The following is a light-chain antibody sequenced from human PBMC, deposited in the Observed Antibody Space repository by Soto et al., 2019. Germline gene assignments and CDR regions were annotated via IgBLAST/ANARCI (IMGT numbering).Light chain of an antibody. V-gene: IGKV3-15*01. Sequence: EVVMTQSPATLSVSPGERATLSCRASQRVGSDLAWYQQRPGQAPRLLIYDASTRATGIPARFSGSGSGTEFTLTISSLQSEDFAVYYCQRYNNWPPLTFGGGTKVEIK. J-gene: IGKJ4*01. CDR3: QRYNNWPPLT. CDR1: QRVGSD. CDR2: DAS.